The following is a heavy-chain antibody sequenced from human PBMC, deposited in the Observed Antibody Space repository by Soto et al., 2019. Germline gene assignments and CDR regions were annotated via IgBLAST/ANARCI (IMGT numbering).Heavy chain of an antibody. CDR2: IYSGST. CDR3: VTTRGIAVGGSFDH. D-gene: IGHD6-13*01. J-gene: IGHJ5*02. CDR1: GGSISSSSSY. V-gene: IGHV4-39*01. Sequence: LSETLSLTCTVSGGSISSSSSYWGWVRQPPGKGLEWMATIYSGSTYQNPSLKSRVTISVDTSKNQFSLKLSSVAAPDTAIYYCVTTRGIAVGGSFDHWGQGTLVTVSS.